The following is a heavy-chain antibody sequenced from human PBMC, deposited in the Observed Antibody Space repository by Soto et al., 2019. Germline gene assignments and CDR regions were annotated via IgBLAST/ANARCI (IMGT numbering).Heavy chain of an antibody. CDR2: IYYSGST. CDR3: ARDSYDILSGYEESPDDAFYF. V-gene: IGHV4-31*03. Sequence: SETLSLTCTVSGGSISSGGYYWSWIRQHPGKGLEWIGYIYYSGSTYYNPSLKSRVTISVDTSKNQFSLKLSSVTAADTAVYYCARDSYDILSGYEESPDDAFYFWGQGTMVPVSS. D-gene: IGHD3-9*01. J-gene: IGHJ3*01. CDR1: GGSISSGGYY.